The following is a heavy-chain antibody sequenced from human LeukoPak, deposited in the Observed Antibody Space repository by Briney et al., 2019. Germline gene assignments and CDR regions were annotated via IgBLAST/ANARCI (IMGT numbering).Heavy chain of an antibody. CDR1: GGSVSSPDSY. V-gene: IGHV4-61*08. D-gene: IGHD6-6*01. CDR3: ARNTSSSPWFDP. J-gene: IGHJ5*02. CDR2: VYYIGTT. Sequence: SETLSLTCTVSGGSVSSPDSYWSWIRQPPGKGLEWIGNVYYIGTTSYNSSLKSRVTILVDRSKNQFSLEVTSMTAADTAVYYCARNTSSSPWFDPWGQGTLVTVS.